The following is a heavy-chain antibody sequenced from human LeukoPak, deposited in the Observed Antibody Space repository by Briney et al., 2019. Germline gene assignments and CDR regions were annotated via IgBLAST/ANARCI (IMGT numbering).Heavy chain of an antibody. CDR2: FDPEDGET. CDR1: GYTLTELS. J-gene: IGHJ4*02. D-gene: IGHD1-26*01. CDR3: AGVGAKGDYFDY. V-gene: IGHV1-24*01. Sequence: ASVKVSCKVSGYTLTELSVHWVRQAPGKGLEWMGGFDPEDGETIYAQKFQGRVTITRDTSASTAYMELSSLRSEDTAVYYCAGVGAKGDYFDYWGQGTLVTVSS.